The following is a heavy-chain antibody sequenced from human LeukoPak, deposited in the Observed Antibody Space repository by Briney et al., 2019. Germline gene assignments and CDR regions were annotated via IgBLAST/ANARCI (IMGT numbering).Heavy chain of an antibody. V-gene: IGHV4-61*08. Sequence: SETLSLTCTVSGGSISSGGYYWSWIRQPPGKGLEWIGRIYSSGSTDYNSSLRSRVTMSVDTSKSQFSLKLTSVTAADTAVYYCAREHRDYEGSGYYVDYWGQGTLVTVSS. CDR3: AREHRDYEGSGYYVDY. D-gene: IGHD3-22*01. CDR2: IYSSGST. CDR1: GGSISSGGYY. J-gene: IGHJ4*02.